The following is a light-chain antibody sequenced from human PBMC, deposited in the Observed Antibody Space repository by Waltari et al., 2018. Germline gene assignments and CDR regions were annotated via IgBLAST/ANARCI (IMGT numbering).Light chain of an antibody. CDR3: QQANSFPIT. CDR2: KAS. J-gene: IGKJ5*01. V-gene: IGKV1-5*03. CDR1: QSIRSW. Sequence: DIQMTQSPSTLSAPVGDRVTITCRASQSIRSWLAWYQQKPGKAPKLLISKASTLESGVPSRFSGSGSGTEFTLTISSLQPDDFATYYCQQANSFPITFGQGTRLEIK.